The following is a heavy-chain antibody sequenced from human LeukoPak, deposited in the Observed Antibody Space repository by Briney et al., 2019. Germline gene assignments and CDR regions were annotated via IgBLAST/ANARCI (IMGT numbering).Heavy chain of an antibody. CDR3: ARDSAWDYGDYEDAFDI. V-gene: IGHV3-21*01. D-gene: IGHD4-17*01. CDR1: GFTFSSYS. J-gene: IGHJ3*02. Sequence: GGSLRLSCAASGFTFSSYSMNWVRQAPGKGLEWVPSISSSSSYIYYADSVKGRFTISRDNAKNSLYLQMNSLRAEDTAVYYCARDSAWDYGDYEDAFDIWGQGTMVTVSS. CDR2: ISSSSSYI.